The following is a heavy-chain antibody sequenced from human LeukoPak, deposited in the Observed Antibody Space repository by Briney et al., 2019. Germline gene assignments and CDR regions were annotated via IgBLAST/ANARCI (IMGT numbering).Heavy chain of an antibody. CDR3: ASSGTYYDNVYFGY. Sequence: GEPLRISCKGSGYSSTSYWIGWVRQLPGKGLEWLGIIYPGDSDTRYSPSFQGQVTISADKSISTAYLQWSSLKASDTAMYYCASSGTYYDNVYFGYWGQETLVTLSS. D-gene: IGHD3-16*01. V-gene: IGHV5-51*01. CDR1: GYSSTSYW. CDR2: IYPGDSDT. J-gene: IGHJ4*02.